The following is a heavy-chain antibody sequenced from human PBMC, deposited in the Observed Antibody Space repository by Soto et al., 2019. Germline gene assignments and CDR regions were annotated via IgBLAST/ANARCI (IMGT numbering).Heavy chain of an antibody. CDR3: AHPRGYGVFDAVDI. CDR2: ISSSGTGI. D-gene: IGHD4-17*01. Sequence: QVQLVESGGGLVKPGGSLRLSCAASRFTFSDYYMTWIRQAPGKGLEWVSYISSSGTGIYYPDSVKGRFTISRDNAKNSLYLQMRSLRPEDTAVYYCAHPRGYGVFDAVDIWGQGTMVTVSS. V-gene: IGHV3-11*01. J-gene: IGHJ3*02. CDR1: RFTFSDYY.